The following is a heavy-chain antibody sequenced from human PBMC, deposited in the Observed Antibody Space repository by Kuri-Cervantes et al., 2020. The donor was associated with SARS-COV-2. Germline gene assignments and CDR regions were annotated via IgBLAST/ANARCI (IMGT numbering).Heavy chain of an antibody. CDR2: IYYSGST. V-gene: IGHV4-39*02. Sequence: SETLSLTCTVSGGSISSSSYYWGWIRQPPGKGLEWIGSIYYSGSTYYNPSLKSRVTISVDTSKNQFTLKLSSVTAADTAVYYCAREVVFMVTNDYWGQGTLVTVSS. J-gene: IGHJ4*02. CDR1: GGSISSSSYY. CDR3: AREVVFMVTNDY. D-gene: IGHD5-18*01.